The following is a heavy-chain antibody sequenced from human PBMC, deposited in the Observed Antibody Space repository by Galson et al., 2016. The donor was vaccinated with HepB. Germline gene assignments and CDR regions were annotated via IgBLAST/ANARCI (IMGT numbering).Heavy chain of an antibody. D-gene: IGHD6-19*01. CDR2: ISYDGRNE. Sequence: SLRLSCAASGFTFNKYGMHWDRQAPDKGLDWVAVISYDGRNEYYGDSVKGRFTIARDNSKNSVYLQINSLRAEDTAVYYCAKGWVEWLVQDHFDHWGQGTLVTVPP. J-gene: IGHJ4*02. CDR1: GFTFNKYG. CDR3: AKGWVEWLVQDHFDH. V-gene: IGHV3-30*18.